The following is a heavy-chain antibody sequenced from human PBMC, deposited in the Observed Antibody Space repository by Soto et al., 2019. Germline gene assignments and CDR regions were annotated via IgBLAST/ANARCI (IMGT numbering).Heavy chain of an antibody. V-gene: IGHV4-30-4*01. CDR3: ARDQYSGYDFAL. CDR2: IPSRRRR. D-gene: IGHD5-12*01. CDR1: GASIAGGSYY. J-gene: IGHJ5*02. Sequence: QVQLRESGPGLVKPSQTLLLTCTVSGASIAGGSYYWSWLRQPPGKGLEWIGYIPSRRRRFYHPSLPSRSTISSDTSKNQLSLQLTSVTAADTAVYYCARDQYSGYDFALWREGTLVTVSS.